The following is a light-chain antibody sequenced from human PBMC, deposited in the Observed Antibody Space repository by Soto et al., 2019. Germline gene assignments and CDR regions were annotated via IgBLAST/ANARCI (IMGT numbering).Light chain of an antibody. CDR3: QQSYPTPPIA. CDR1: HRLLSSSNNKSR. CDR2: WAS. Sequence: DIVMSQSPDSLAVSLGERATINCKSSHRLLSSSNNKSRVAWYQQKAGQPPKLLICWASTRESGVPDRIRGSGSGTNFSLVISSVQAEDVALYYCQQSYPTPPIAFGQGTRLEIK. V-gene: IGKV4-1*01. J-gene: IGKJ5*01.